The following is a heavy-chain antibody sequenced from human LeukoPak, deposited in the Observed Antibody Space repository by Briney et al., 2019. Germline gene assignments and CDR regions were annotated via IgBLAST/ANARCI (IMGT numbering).Heavy chain of an antibody. V-gene: IGHV3-23*01. CDR3: AKSPTYYYDTSAKRYFDL. D-gene: IGHD3-22*01. CDR2: ISGSGGTT. J-gene: IGHJ2*01. Sequence: GGSLRLSCAASGFTFSSYAMSWVRQAPGKGLEWVSAISGSGGTTYYTDSVEGRFTISRDNSKSTLYLQMNSLRAEDTAVYYCAKSPTYYYDTSAKRYFDLWGRGTLVTVSS. CDR1: GFTFSSYA.